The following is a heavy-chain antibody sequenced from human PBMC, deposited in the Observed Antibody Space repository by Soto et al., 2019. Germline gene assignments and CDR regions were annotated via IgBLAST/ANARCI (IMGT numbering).Heavy chain of an antibody. CDR1: GGSISSYY. CDR3: ARLPQVEYQLPPGYYYGMDV. Sequence: PSETLSLTCTVSGGSISSYYWSWIRQPPGKGLEWIGYIYYSGSTNYNPSLKSRVAISVDTSKNQFSLKLSSVTAADTAVYYCARLPQVEYQLPPGYYYGMDVWGQGTTVTVSS. D-gene: IGHD2-2*01. V-gene: IGHV4-59*01. J-gene: IGHJ6*02. CDR2: IYYSGST.